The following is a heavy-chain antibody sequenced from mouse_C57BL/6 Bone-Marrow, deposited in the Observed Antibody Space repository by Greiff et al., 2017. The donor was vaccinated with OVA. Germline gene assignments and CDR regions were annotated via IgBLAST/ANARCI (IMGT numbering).Heavy chain of an antibody. D-gene: IGHD2-1*01. J-gene: IGHJ2*01. CDR2: IDPENGDT. V-gene: IGHV14-4*01. CDR3: TTRGNYVSVLD. Sequence: EVQLQQSGAELVRPGASVKLSCTASGFNIKDDYMHWVKQRPEQGLEWIGWIDPENGDTEYASKFQGKATITADTSSNTAYLQLSSLTSEDTAVDYCTTRGNYVSVLDWGQGTTLTVSS. CDR1: GFNIKDDY.